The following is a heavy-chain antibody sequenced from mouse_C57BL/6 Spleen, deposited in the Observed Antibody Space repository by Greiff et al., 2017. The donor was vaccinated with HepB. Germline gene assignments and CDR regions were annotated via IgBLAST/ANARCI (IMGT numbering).Heavy chain of an antibody. CDR1: GFTFSDYG. CDR3: ARKDIYYDYNWYFDV. CDR2: ISSGSSTI. J-gene: IGHJ1*03. D-gene: IGHD2-4*01. Sequence: EVHLVESGGGLVKPGGSLKLSCAASGFTFSDYGMHWVRQAPEKGLEWVAYISSGSSTIYYADTVKGRFTISRDNAKNTLFLQMTSLRSEDTAMYYCARKDIYYDYNWYFDVWGTGTTVTVSS. V-gene: IGHV5-17*01.